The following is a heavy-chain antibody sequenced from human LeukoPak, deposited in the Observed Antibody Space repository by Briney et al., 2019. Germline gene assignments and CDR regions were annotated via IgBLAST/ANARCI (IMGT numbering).Heavy chain of an antibody. CDR2: IRAGDGNT. Sequence: GGSLRLSCAASGFSCSNYAMSWVRQAPGKGLEWVSTIRAGDGNTYYADSVQGRFTFSRDNSRNTLYLQMNSLRAEDTAIYYCAKGIYCSSTNCYTPSDHWGQGTQVTVSS. D-gene: IGHD2-2*02. J-gene: IGHJ4*02. CDR3: AKGIYCSSTNCYTPSDH. V-gene: IGHV3-23*01. CDR1: GFSCSNYA.